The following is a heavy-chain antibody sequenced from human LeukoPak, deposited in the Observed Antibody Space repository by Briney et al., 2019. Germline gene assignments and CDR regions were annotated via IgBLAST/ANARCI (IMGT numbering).Heavy chain of an antibody. D-gene: IGHD6-13*01. V-gene: IGHV3-30-3*01. Sequence: GGSLRLSCAASGFTFSSYAMHWVRQAPGKGLEWVAVISYDGSNKYYADSVKGRFTISRDNSKKTLYLQMNSLRAEDTAVYYCARDGGGSSWYAGGEHFDYWGQGTLVTVSS. J-gene: IGHJ4*02. CDR2: ISYDGSNK. CDR1: GFTFSSYA. CDR3: ARDGGGSSWYAGGEHFDY.